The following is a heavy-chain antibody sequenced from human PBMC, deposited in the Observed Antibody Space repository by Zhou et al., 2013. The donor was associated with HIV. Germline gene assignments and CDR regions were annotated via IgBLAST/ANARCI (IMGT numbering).Heavy chain of an antibody. CDR3: ARAGSGWYLSFFDY. D-gene: IGHD6-19*01. Sequence: QVQLQESGPGLVKPSETLSLTCAVSGYSLSSGYYWGWIRQPPGKGLEWIGSIYHSGSTYYNSSLKSRVTMSVDTSKNQFSLKLSSVTAADTAVYYCARAGSGWYLSFFDYWGQGTLLTVSS. V-gene: IGHV4-38-2*01. CDR1: GYSLSSGYY. J-gene: IGHJ4*02. CDR2: IYHSGST.